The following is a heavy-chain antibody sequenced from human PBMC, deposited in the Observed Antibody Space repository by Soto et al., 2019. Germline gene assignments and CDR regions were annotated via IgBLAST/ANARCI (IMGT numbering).Heavy chain of an antibody. CDR1: GYTFLDFY. Sequence: QVQLVQSGTEVKKPGASVKVSCKASGYTFLDFYIHWVRQAPGQGLEWMGFINPSGGGTTYAQKFQGRLTMTRDTSTSTVYIELISLRSEDTAIYYCARDKPFSAGYWGQGTLVT. CDR3: ARDKPFSAGY. CDR2: INPSGGGT. J-gene: IGHJ4*02. V-gene: IGHV1-46*01. D-gene: IGHD3-3*02.